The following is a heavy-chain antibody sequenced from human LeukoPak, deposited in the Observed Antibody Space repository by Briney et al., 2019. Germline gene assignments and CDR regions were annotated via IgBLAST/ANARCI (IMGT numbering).Heavy chain of an antibody. D-gene: IGHD5-12*01. J-gene: IGHJ6*02. CDR3: ARLRWLGGPGMDV. Sequence: PSETLSLTCTVSGGSISSYYWSWIRQPPGKGLEWIGYIYYSGSTNYNPSLKSRVTISVDTSKNQFSLKLSSVTAADTAVYYCARLRWLGGPGMDVWGQGTTVTVSS. V-gene: IGHV4-59*08. CDR1: GGSISSYY. CDR2: IYYSGST.